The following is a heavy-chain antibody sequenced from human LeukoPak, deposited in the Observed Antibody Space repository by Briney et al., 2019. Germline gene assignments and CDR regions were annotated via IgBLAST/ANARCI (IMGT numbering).Heavy chain of an antibody. J-gene: IGHJ5*02. D-gene: IGHD3-16*02. CDR2: LKSKADGGAT. CDR1: GFTFSNAW. Sequence: GGSLRLSCAASGFTFSNAWMTWVRQAPGKGLEWVGRLKSKADGGATDYAAPVIDRFTISRDDSKNTLYLQMNSLKTEDTAVYYCTTDRGYVWGSYRSWGQGTLVTVSS. V-gene: IGHV3-15*01. CDR3: TTDRGYVWGSYRS.